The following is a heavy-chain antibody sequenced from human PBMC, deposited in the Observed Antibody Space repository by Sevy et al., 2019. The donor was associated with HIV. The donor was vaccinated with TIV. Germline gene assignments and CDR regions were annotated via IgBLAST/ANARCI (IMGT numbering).Heavy chain of an antibody. CDR3: AREGCSRPHDY. Sequence: GESRKISCAASGFAFYEYSMSWIRQAPGKGLEWVATLSFGCGKINYADSVKGRFTISRDNSKNSFYLQMDNLRVEDTALYYCAREGCSRPHDYWGQGTRVTVSS. CDR1: GFAFYEYS. V-gene: IGHV3-23*01. J-gene: IGHJ4*02. D-gene: IGHD2-8*01. CDR2: LSFGCGKI.